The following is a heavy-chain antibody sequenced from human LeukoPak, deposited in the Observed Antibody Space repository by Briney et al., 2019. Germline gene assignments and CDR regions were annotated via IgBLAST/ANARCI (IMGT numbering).Heavy chain of an antibody. CDR1: GGTFSSYA. J-gene: IGHJ4*02. D-gene: IGHD6-19*01. CDR2: IIPIFGTA. CDR3: ATHCIAVACNFDY. V-gene: IGHV1-69*13. Sequence: SVKVSCKASGGTFSSYAISWVRQAPGQGLEWMGGIIPIFGTANYAQKFQGRVTITADESTSTAYMELSSLRSEDTAVYYCATHCIAVACNFDYWGQGTLVTVSS.